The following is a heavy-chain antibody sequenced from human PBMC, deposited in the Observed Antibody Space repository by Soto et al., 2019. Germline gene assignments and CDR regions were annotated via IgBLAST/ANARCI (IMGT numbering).Heavy chain of an antibody. CDR2: IYYSAKT. CDR1: GGSISNFY. Sequence: KPSETLSLTCTVSGGSISNFYWTWIRQPPGKGLEWIGYIYYSAKTNYNPSLKSRVTISVDKSKNQFSLKLTSVTAAVTAVYYCVRDFLAAAGRENWRQGTPVTVSS. V-gene: IGHV4-59*01. CDR3: VRDFLAAAGREN. J-gene: IGHJ4*02. D-gene: IGHD6-13*01.